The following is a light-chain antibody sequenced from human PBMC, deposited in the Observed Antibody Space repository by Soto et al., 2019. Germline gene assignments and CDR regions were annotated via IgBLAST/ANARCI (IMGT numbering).Light chain of an antibody. V-gene: IGKV1-9*01. CDR2: AAS. CDR3: QQLNTYPPT. CDR1: QGISSY. J-gene: IGKJ1*01. Sequence: IQLTQSPSSLSASVGARVTVTCRASQGISSYLAWYQQKAGKAPKLLIYAASTLRSGVPSRFSGSGSATDFTLTISSLRADDFATYHCQQLNTYPPTFGQGTKVDIK.